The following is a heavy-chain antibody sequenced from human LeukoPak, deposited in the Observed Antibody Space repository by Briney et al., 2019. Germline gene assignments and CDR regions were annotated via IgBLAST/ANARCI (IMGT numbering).Heavy chain of an antibody. Sequence: PGGSLRLSCAASGFTFDDYAMHWVRQAPGKGLEWVSGISWNSGSIGYADSVKGRFTISRDNSKSTLYLQLNSLRAEDTAIYYCARDERSIQFNYWGQGTLVTVSS. CDR2: ISWNSGSI. CDR1: GFTFDDYA. D-gene: IGHD2-21*01. J-gene: IGHJ4*02. V-gene: IGHV3-9*01. CDR3: ARDERSIQFNY.